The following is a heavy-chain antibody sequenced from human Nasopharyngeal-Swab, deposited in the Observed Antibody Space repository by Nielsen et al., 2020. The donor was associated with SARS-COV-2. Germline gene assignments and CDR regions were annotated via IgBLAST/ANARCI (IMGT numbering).Heavy chain of an antibody. J-gene: IGHJ5*02. Sequence: SETLSLTCAVSGGSISSGGYSWSWIRQPPGKGLEWIGYIYHSGSTYYNPSLKSRVTISVDRSKNQFSLKLSSVTAADTAVYYCARGATFTIFGVVIMNWFDPWGQGTLVTVSS. CDR2: IYHSGST. V-gene: IGHV4-30-2*01. CDR3: ARGATFTIFGVVIMNWFDP. D-gene: IGHD3-3*01. CDR1: GGSISSGGYS.